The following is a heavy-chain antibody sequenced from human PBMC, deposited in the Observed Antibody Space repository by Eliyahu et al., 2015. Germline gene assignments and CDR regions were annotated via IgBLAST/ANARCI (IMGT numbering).Heavy chain of an antibody. CDR3: AKDHAAYSSSH. D-gene: IGHD6-6*01. CDR1: GFTFSSNA. J-gene: IGHJ4*02. Sequence: EVQLLESGGGLIQPGGSXRLSCAASGFTFSSNAMSWVRQAPGKGLEWVSVISASGEITYYADSVKGRXTISRDNSRNTLYLHMNTLRVDDTAVYYCAKDHAAYSSSHWGQGTLVTVSS. V-gene: IGHV3-23*01. CDR2: ISASGEIT.